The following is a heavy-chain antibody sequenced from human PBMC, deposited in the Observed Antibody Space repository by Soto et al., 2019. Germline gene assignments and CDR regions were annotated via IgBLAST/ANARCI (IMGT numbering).Heavy chain of an antibody. CDR3: ATLLNVAAAGTTHDYGVDV. D-gene: IGHD6-13*01. V-gene: IGHV3-30-3*01. Sequence: GGALRLSCAASGFSVSSYAMHLVRQSPGKGLEWVAFISFDGGKIYYADSVKGRFTISRDNSKSTVYLQMNSLRPEDAAVYHCATLLNVAAAGTTHDYGVDVWVYGTRVTVSP. CDR1: GFSVSSYA. J-gene: IGHJ6*04. CDR2: ISFDGGKI.